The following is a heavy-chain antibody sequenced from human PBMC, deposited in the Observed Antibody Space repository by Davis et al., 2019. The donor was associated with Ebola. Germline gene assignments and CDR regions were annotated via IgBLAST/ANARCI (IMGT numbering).Heavy chain of an antibody. CDR3: ASGTYRLGDY. V-gene: IGHV3-23*01. D-gene: IGHD3-16*02. CDR1: GFAFSTYA. CDR2: ISGSGANT. J-gene: IGHJ4*02. Sequence: GESLKISCVASGFAFSTYAMSWVRQAPGKGLEWVSGISGSGANTDYTDAVKGRFTTSRDNSKNTLYLRMTSLRADDTATYFCASGTYRLGDYWGQGALVTVSS.